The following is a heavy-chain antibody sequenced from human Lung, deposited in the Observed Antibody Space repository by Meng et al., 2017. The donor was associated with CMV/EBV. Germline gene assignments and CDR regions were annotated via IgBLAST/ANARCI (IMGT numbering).Heavy chain of an antibody. D-gene: IGHD3-16*01. J-gene: IGHJ3*01. CDR1: GYTFSGHY. CDR2: INPDSGGT. CDR3: SRGAPFFRDAFDL. V-gene: IGHV1-2*02. Sequence: ASVKVSXKASGYTFSGHYIHWVRQAPGQGLEWMGWINPDSGGTRYSQKFQYRVTMTRDTSINTAYMELSRLRSDDTAVYYCSRGAPFFRDAFDLWGQGTMVNGSS.